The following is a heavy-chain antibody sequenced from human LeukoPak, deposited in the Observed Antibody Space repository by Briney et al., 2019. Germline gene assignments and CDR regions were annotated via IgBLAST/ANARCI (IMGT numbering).Heavy chain of an antibody. CDR3: ARDNSIADRGWWFDP. CDR1: GYTFTSYA. Sequence: GASVKVSCKASGYTFTSYAMHWVRRAPGQRLEWMGWINAGNGNTKYSQEFQGRVTITRDTSASTAYMELSSLRSDDTAVYYCARDNSIADRGWWFDPWGQGTLVTVSS. D-gene: IGHD4-23*01. CDR2: INAGNGNT. V-gene: IGHV1-3*01. J-gene: IGHJ5*02.